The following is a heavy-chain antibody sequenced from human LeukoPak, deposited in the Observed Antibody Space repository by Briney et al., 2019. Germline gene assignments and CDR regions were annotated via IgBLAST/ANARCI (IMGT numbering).Heavy chain of an antibody. CDR3: TRILLWFGEQYFDY. J-gene: IGHJ4*02. CDR2: IRSKAYGGTT. CDR1: GFTFGDYA. V-gene: IGHV3-49*03. D-gene: IGHD3-10*01. Sequence: GGSLRLSCTASGFTFGDYAMSWFRQAPGKGLEWVGFIRSKAYGGTTEYAASVKGRFTISRDDSKSIAYLQMNSLKTEDTAVYYCTRILLWFGEQYFDYWGQGTLVTVSS.